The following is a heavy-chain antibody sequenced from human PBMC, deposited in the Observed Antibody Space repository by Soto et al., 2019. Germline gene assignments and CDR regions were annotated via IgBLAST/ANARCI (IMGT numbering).Heavy chain of an antibody. D-gene: IGHD3-16*02. Sequence: QVQLQESGPGLVKSSGTLSLTCAVSSGSISSSNWYSWVHQPPGKGLEWIGEIHHSWTSYYNPSLESRLSISLGAPKNQFCLRLCCVTAADTAVYYCDGHGYRSYSWTSWGQGTLVNVSS. J-gene: IGHJ5*02. CDR1: SGSISSSNW. CDR3: DGHGYRSYSWTS. CDR2: IHHSWTS. V-gene: IGHV4-4*02.